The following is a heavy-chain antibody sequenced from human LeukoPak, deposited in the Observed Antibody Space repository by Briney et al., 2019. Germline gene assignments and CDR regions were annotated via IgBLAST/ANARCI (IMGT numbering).Heavy chain of an antibody. CDR1: GFTVSSNY. D-gene: IGHD3-10*01. CDR2: VGGSGGTT. CDR3: AKVRNYYGSGRKIDAFDI. Sequence: PGGSLRLSCAASGFTVSSNYMSWVRQAPGKGLEWVSTVGGSGGTTYYADSVQGRFTISRDNSKNTVFLQMNSLRAEDTAVYYCAKVRNYYGSGRKIDAFDIWGQGTMVPVSS. J-gene: IGHJ3*02. V-gene: IGHV3-23*01.